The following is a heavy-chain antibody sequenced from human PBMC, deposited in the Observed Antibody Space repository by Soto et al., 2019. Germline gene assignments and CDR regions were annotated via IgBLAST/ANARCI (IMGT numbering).Heavy chain of an antibody. Sequence: QLQLQESGPGLVKPSETLSLTCTVSGGSISSSSYYWGWIRQPPGKGREWIGSIYYSGSTYYNPSLKRRVTISVETSKNQFSLKLSSVTAADTAVYYCAGDYDFWSGYPFDYWGQGTLVTVSS. V-gene: IGHV4-39*01. J-gene: IGHJ4*02. CDR1: GGSISSSSYY. D-gene: IGHD3-3*01. CDR2: IYYSGST. CDR3: AGDYDFWSGYPFDY.